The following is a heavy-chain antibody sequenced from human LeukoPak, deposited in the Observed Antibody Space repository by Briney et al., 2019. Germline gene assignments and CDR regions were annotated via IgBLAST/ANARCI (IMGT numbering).Heavy chain of an antibody. D-gene: IGHD5-12*01. CDR1: GFTISGYS. J-gene: IGHJ4*02. CDR2: ISSSSSYI. CDR3: ARDRGFSYSGYDYQPSGY. V-gene: IGHV3-21*01. Sequence: GGSLRLSCTDSGFTISGYSMIWVRQAPGKGLEWVSSISSSSSYIYYADSVKGRFTISRDNAKNSLYLQMNSLRAEDTAVYYCARDRGFSYSGYDYQPSGYWGQGTLVIVSS.